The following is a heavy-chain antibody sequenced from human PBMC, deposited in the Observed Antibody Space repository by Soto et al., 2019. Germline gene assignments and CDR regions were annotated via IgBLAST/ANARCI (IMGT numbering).Heavy chain of an antibody. J-gene: IGHJ4*02. V-gene: IGHV3-23*01. Sequence: PGGSLRLSCAASGFTFSSYAMSWVRQAPGKGLEWVSAISGSGGSTYYADSVKGRFTISRDNSKNTLYLQMNSLRAEDTAVYYCAKDSRFGIAVAGLPDYWGQGTLVTASS. CDR1: GFTFSSYA. CDR3: AKDSRFGIAVAGLPDY. CDR2: ISGSGGST. D-gene: IGHD6-19*01.